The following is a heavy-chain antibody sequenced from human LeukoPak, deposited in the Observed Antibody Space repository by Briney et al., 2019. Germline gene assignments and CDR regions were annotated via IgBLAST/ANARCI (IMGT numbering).Heavy chain of an antibody. CDR1: GYTFTSYY. Sequence: ASVKVSCKASGYTFTSYYMHWVRQAPGQGLEWMGGIIPIFGTANYAQKFQGRVTITTDESTSTAYMELSSLRSEDTAVYYCARYSGYDCFFDYWGQGTLVTVSS. CDR3: ARYSGYDCFFDY. CDR2: IIPIFGTA. D-gene: IGHD5-12*01. J-gene: IGHJ4*02. V-gene: IGHV1-69*05.